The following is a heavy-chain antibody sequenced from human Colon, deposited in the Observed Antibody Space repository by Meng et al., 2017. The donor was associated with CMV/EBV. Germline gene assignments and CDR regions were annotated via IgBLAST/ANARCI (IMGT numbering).Heavy chain of an antibody. V-gene: IGHV7-4-1*02. J-gene: IGHJ4*02. CDR3: ARYQFSMVRGVPTPYFDY. D-gene: IGHD3-10*01. Sequence: TITNNGMNWVRQAPGQGLEWMGWIYTNTGNPVYAQGFTGRFVFSLDTSVSTAYLQISSLKAEDTAVYYCARYQFSMVRGVPTPYFDYWGQGTLVTVSS. CDR1: TITNNG. CDR2: IYTNTGNP.